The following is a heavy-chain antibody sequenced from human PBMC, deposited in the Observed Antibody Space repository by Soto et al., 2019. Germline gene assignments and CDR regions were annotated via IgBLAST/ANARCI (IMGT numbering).Heavy chain of an antibody. CDR3: ARGGVDYYDSSGYYFSPYYFDY. D-gene: IGHD3-22*01. J-gene: IGHJ4*02. CDR2: IYHSGST. CDR1: GGSISSGGYS. Sequence: SETLSLTCAVSGGSISSGGYSWSWIRQPPGKGLEWIGYIYHSGSTYYNPSLKSRATISVDRSKNQFSLKLSSVTAADTAVYYCARGGVDYYDSSGYYFSPYYFDYWGQGTLVTVSS. V-gene: IGHV4-30-2*01.